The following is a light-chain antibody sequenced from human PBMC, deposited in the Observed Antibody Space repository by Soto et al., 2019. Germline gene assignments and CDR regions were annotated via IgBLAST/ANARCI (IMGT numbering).Light chain of an antibody. Sequence: QSVLTQPRSVSGSPGQSVAISCTGTSSDVGGYSYVSWYQQHPGKAPKLMIYEVRDRPSGISSRFSGSKSGNTASLTISGPQTEDEADYYCSSYTSSSILFGTGTKVTVL. CDR1: SSDVGGYSY. V-gene: IGLV2-14*01. CDR2: EVR. J-gene: IGLJ1*01. CDR3: SSYTSSSIL.